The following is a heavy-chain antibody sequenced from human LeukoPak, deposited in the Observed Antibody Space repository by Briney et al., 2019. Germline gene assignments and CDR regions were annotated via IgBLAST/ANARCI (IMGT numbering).Heavy chain of an antibody. CDR3: ARRVVADFDY. CDR2: ISDGGSST. CDR1: GFTFSDYA. V-gene: IGHV3-23*01. J-gene: IGHJ4*02. D-gene: IGHD2-15*01. Sequence: GGSLRLSCAASGFTFSDYAIHWVRQAPGKGLEWVSAISDGGSSTYYADAVKGRFTISRDNSKNTLHLQMNTLRAEDTAVYYCARRVVADFDYWGQGTLVTVSS.